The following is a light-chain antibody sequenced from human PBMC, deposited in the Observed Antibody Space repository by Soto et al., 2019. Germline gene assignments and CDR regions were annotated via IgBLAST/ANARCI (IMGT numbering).Light chain of an antibody. CDR2: SAS. CDR3: QQYKSYPST. Sequence: DIQMTQSPSSLSAFVGGRVTITCRASQDITNYLAWFQQKPGKAPRSLIFSASSLQTGVPSNFSGSVSGPDFTFTISSLQPEDFATYYCQQYKSYPSTFGQGTQWEIK. CDR1: QDITNY. J-gene: IGKJ2*01. V-gene: IGKV1-16*02.